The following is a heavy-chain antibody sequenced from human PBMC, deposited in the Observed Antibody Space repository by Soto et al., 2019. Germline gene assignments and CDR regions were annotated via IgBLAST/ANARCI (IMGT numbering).Heavy chain of an antibody. Sequence: SETLSLTCTVSGGSISSYYWSWIRQPPGKGLEWIGYIYYSGSTNYNPSLKSRVTISVDTSKNQFSLKLSSVTAADTAVYYCARSSTSNWFDPWGQGTLVTVSS. CDR2: IYYSGST. CDR3: ARSSTSNWFDP. D-gene: IGHD2-2*01. V-gene: IGHV4-59*08. CDR1: GGSISSYY. J-gene: IGHJ5*02.